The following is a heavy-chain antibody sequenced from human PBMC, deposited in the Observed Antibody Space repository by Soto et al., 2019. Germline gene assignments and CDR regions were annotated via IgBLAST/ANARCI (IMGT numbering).Heavy chain of an antibody. V-gene: IGHV3-15*01. Sequence: EEHLVESGGGLVKRGASLRLSCAASLLNFNIAWLSWVRQAPGKGLEWVGRIKNKADGGTTDNAAPVKDRFTISRDDSKSTLYLQMNSLETEDTAMYYCTSMNDRDAFDIWGPGTMVTVSS. J-gene: IGHJ3*02. CDR3: TSMNDRDAFDI. CDR2: IKNKADGGTT. D-gene: IGHD1-1*01. CDR1: LLNFNIAW.